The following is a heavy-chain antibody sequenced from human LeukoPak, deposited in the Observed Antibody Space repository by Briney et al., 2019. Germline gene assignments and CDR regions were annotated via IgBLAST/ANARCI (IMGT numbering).Heavy chain of an antibody. J-gene: IGHJ4*02. V-gene: IGHV4-31*03. Sequence: PSETLSLTCTASGDSISSGGYYWSWIRQHPGKGLEWIGYIYYSGSTYYNPSLKSRVTISVDTSKNQFSLKLSSVTAADTAVYYCARLRQLNGKYYFDYWGQGTLVTVSS. CDR1: GDSISSGGYY. CDR3: ARLRQLNGKYYFDY. CDR2: IYYSGST. D-gene: IGHD2-2*01.